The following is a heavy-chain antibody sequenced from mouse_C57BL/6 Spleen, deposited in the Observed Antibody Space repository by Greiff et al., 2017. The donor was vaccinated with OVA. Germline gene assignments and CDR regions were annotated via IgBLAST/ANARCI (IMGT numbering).Heavy chain of an antibody. V-gene: IGHV1-76*01. CDR1: GYTFTDYY. Sequence: QVQLQQPGAELVRPGASVKLSCKASGYTFTDYYINWVKQRPGQGLEWIARIYPGSGNTYYNEKFKGKATLTAEKSSSTAYMQLSSLTSEDSAVYFCARGPRSQNFDYWGQGTTLTVSS. D-gene: IGHD1-1*01. CDR2: IYPGSGNT. J-gene: IGHJ2*01. CDR3: ARGPRSQNFDY.